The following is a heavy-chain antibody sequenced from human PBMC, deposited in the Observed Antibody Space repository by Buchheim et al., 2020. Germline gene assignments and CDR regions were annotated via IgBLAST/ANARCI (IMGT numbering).Heavy chain of an antibody. CDR3: ARDRGSGWSYYYYGLDV. Sequence: QVQLVESGGGVVQPGRSLRLSCAASGFTFSHYAVHWVRQAPGKGLEWVAVISYDGSTIYHADSVKGRFTFSRDNSKNTLSLQMNSLRAEDTAVYYCARDRGSGWSYYYYGLDVWGQGTT. CDR1: GFTFSHYA. D-gene: IGHD6-19*01. J-gene: IGHJ6*02. CDR2: ISYDGSTI. V-gene: IGHV3-30*04.